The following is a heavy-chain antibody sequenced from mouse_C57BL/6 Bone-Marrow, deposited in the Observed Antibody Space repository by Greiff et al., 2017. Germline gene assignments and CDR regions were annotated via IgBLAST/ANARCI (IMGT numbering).Heavy chain of an antibody. V-gene: IGHV1-64*01. J-gene: IGHJ2*01. CDR3: ARGRYYYGSSRYDVDY. CDR1: GYTFTSYW. CDR2: IHPNSGST. Sequence: VQLQQPGAELVKPGASVKLSCKASGYTFTSYWMHWVKQRPGQGLEWIGMIHPNSGSTNYNEKFKSKATLTVDKSSSTAYMQLSSLTSEDSAVYYCARGRYYYGSSRYDVDYWGQGTTLTVSS. D-gene: IGHD1-1*01.